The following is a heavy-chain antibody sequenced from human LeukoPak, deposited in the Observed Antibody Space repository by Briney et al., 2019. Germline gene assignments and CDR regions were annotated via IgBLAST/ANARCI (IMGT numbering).Heavy chain of an antibody. CDR2: TYYRSKWYN. CDR1: GDSVSSNSAA. J-gene: IGHJ6*02. Sequence: SQTLPLTCAISGDSVSSNSAAWSWIRQSPSRGLEWLGRTYYRSKWYNDYAVSVKSRLTINPDTSKNQFSLQLNSVTPEDTAVYFCAREETLFGMDVWGQGTTVTVSS. V-gene: IGHV6-1*01. CDR3: AREETLFGMDV.